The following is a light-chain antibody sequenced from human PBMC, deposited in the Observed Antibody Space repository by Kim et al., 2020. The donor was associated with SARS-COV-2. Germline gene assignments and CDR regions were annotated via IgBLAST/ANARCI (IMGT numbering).Light chain of an antibody. Sequence: DIVMTQSPDSLAVSLGERATINCKSSQSVLSSSSNKNYLVWYQQKPGQPPKAVMYRASARESGVPDRFSGSGSGTDFTLTISSLQAEDVAVYYCQQYYRPPYTFGQGTKLEI. CDR3: QQYYRPPYT. CDR2: RAS. V-gene: IGKV4-1*01. J-gene: IGKJ2*01. CDR1: QSVLSSSSNKNY.